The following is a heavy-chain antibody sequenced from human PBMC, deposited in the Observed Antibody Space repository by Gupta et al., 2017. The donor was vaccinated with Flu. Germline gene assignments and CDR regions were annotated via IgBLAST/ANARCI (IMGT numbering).Heavy chain of an antibody. CDR3: ASGGYGSPSEPGPLDY. CDR1: GFPFSSFN. D-gene: IGHD6-6*01. V-gene: IGHV3-21*01. J-gene: IGHJ4*01. CDR2: ISAESDYI. Sequence: EVPLVESGGGLVKPGGSLRLSCAASGFPFSSFNINWVRQAPGRGLEWVSVISAESDYIYYADAVKGRFTISRDNAKNSLYLQMNSLRSEETAGYYCASGGYGSPSEPGPLDYWGHGTLVTVSS.